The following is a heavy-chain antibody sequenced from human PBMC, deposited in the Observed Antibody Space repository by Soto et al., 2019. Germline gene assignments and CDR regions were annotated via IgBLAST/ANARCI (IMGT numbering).Heavy chain of an antibody. V-gene: IGHV1-69*01. CDR3: ARLGTPYYSSSSGNWFDP. D-gene: IGHD6-13*01. Sequence: QVQLVQSGAEVKKPGSSVKVSCKASGGTFSSYAISWVRQAPGQGLEWMGGIIPIFGTANYAQKFQGRVTITADESTSTAYMELSSLRSEDTAVYYCARLGTPYYSSSSGNWFDPWGQGTLLTVSS. CDR2: IIPIFGTA. J-gene: IGHJ5*02. CDR1: GGTFSSYA.